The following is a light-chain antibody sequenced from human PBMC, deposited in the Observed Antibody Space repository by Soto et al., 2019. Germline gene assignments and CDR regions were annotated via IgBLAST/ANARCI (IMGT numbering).Light chain of an antibody. J-gene: IGKJ1*01. V-gene: IGKV1-5*03. CDR2: EAS. CDR1: QGISSW. Sequence: DIQMTQSPSTLSASVGDRVTITCRASQGISSWLAWYQQKPGKAPNLLIYEASRLESAVPSRFSGSASGTEFTLTINSLQPDDFATYCCQQYSSYPETFGQGTKVEIK. CDR3: QQYSSYPET.